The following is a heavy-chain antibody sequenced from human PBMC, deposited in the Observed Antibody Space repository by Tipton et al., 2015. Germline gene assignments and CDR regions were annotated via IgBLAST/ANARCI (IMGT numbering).Heavy chain of an antibody. J-gene: IGHJ4*02. V-gene: IGHV4-4*07. CDR1: GGSISSYY. CDR2: IYTSGAT. D-gene: IGHD3-9*01. Sequence: TLSLTCTVSGGSISSYYWSWIRQPAGKGLEWIGRIYTSGATDYNPSFKSRVTMSVDTSKKQFSLNLNYVSASDTAVYYCARDDWGATRYWGQGTLVTVSS. CDR3: ARDDWGATRY.